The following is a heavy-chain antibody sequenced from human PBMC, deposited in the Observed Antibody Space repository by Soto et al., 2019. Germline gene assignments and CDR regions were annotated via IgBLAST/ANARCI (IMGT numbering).Heavy chain of an antibody. J-gene: IGHJ4*02. D-gene: IGHD5-12*01. CDR2: ISPYNGHT. V-gene: IGHV1-18*01. CDR3: ARDHPFIVATMSIDF. Sequence: QVQLAQSGGEVKKLGASLKVSCKASGYTFTNYGISWVRQAPGQGLEWMGWISPYNGHTNSAQKFQDRMSMTTDTSTATAYMALRSLRTDHTAVYYCARDHPFIVATMSIDFWGQGTLVSVSS. CDR1: GYTFTNYG.